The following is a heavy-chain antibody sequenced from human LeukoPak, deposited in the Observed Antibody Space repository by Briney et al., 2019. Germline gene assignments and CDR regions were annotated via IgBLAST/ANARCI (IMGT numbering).Heavy chain of an antibody. CDR1: GFTSGGYT. J-gene: IGHJ4*02. D-gene: IGHD4/OR15-4a*01. CDR2: ISSSSSYI. CDR3: ARRAGAYSHPYDY. V-gene: IGHV3-21*04. Sequence: GGPLRSSCPAPGFTSGGYTWNGVAQPQGKGLGGVSSISSSSSYIYYADSVKGRFTISRDNAKNSLYLQMNSLRAEDTAVYYCARRAGAYSHPYDYWGQGTLVTVSS.